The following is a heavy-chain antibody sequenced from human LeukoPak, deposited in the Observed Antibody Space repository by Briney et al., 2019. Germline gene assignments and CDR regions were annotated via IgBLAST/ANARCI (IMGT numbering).Heavy chain of an antibody. CDR2: ISWNSGSI. V-gene: IGHV3-9*01. Sequence: GGSLRLSCAASGFTFDDYAMHWVRQAPGKGLEWVSGISWNSGSIGYADSVKGRFTISRDNAKNSPYLQMNSLRAEDTALYYCAKDSIAAAGAFFDYWGQGTLVTVSS. J-gene: IGHJ4*02. D-gene: IGHD6-13*01. CDR3: AKDSIAAAGAFFDY. CDR1: GFTFDDYA.